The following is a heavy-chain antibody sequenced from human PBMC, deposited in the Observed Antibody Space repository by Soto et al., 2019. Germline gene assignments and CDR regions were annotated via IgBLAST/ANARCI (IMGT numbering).Heavy chain of an antibody. J-gene: IGHJ4*02. Sequence: EVQLVESGGGLIQPGGSLRLSCAVSGFTVSNNYMSWVRQAPGKGLEGVSVIYSGGYTAYGDSVKGRFTISRDNSKNTPFIQANGLVADDLVGFCCGTPPGGGGYWGQGTLVTVSS. CDR3: GTPPGGGGY. D-gene: IGHD3-10*01. CDR1: GFTVSNNY. CDR2: IYSGGYT. V-gene: IGHV3-53*01.